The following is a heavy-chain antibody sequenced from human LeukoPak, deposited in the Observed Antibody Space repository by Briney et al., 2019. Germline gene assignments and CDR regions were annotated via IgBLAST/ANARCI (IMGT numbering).Heavy chain of an antibody. CDR2: ISWNSGSI. V-gene: IGHV3-9*01. Sequence: GGSLRLSCVASGFTFDDYAMHWVRQAPGKGLEWVSGISWNSGSIGYADSVKGRFTISRDNAKNSLYLQMNSLRAEDTALYYCAKDRMESGYYNGFDYWGQGTLVTVSS. D-gene: IGHD3-22*01. CDR1: GFTFDDYA. J-gene: IGHJ4*02. CDR3: AKDRMESGYYNGFDY.